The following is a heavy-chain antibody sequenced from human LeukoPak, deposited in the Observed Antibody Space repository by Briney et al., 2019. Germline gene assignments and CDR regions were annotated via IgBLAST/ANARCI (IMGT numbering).Heavy chain of an antibody. D-gene: IGHD2-2*01. CDR2: ISYSGST. V-gene: IGHV4-39*01. CDR3: ARSMGVGSTWILFDL. J-gene: IGHJ4*02. CDR1: GGSISSGTYY. Sequence: PSETLSLTCTVSGGSISSGTYYWGWIRQHPGEGLDWIGSISYSGSTHYNPSLKSRVTISLDTSKNQFSLKLSYVTAADTAVYYCARSMGVGSTWILFDLWGQGTLVTVSS.